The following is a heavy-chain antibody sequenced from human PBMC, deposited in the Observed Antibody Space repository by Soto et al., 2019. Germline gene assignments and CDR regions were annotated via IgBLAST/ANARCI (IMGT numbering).Heavy chain of an antibody. Sequence: EVQLLESGGGLVQPGGSLRLSCAASGFTFRNYAMSWVRQAPGKGLEWVSGISDSGGSTYYADSVKGRFTISRDNSKNTLYLQMNNLRAEDTALYYCAKGPIQLWSFDYWGQGTLVTVSS. CDR1: GFTFRNYA. V-gene: IGHV3-23*01. CDR2: ISDSGGST. CDR3: AKGPIQLWSFDY. D-gene: IGHD5-18*01. J-gene: IGHJ4*02.